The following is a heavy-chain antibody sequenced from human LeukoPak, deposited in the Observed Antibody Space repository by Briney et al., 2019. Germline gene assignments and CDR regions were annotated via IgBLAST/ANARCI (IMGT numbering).Heavy chain of an antibody. CDR1: GGSISSYY. J-gene: IGHJ4*02. CDR3: ARGGALWTMMN. V-gene: IGHV4-59*12. D-gene: IGHD3-22*01. Sequence: SETLSLTCTVSGGSISSYYWSWIRQPPGEGLEWIGSVYYGGSTYYNPSLKSRVTISVDTSKNQFSLRLSSATAADTAVYYCARGGALWTMMNWGQGTLVTVSS. CDR2: VYYGGST.